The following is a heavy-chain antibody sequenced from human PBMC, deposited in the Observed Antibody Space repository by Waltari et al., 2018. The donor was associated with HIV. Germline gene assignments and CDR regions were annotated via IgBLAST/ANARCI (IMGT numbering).Heavy chain of an antibody. CDR3: ARASSQWLIEY. J-gene: IGHJ4*02. Sequence: QVQLIQSGAEVKKPGASVKVSCKTAGYTFTGYFVHWGRQAPEHGFEWRGWINPYCGFTNYARKFQGRVTMTRDASISTTYMDLTSLRSDDTAVYYCARASSQWLIEYWGQGTLVTVSS. D-gene: IGHD6-19*01. V-gene: IGHV1-2*02. CDR1: GYTFTGYF. CDR2: INPYCGFT.